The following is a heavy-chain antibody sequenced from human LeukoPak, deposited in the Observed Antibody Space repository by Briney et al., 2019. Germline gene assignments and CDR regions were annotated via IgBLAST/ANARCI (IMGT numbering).Heavy chain of an antibody. CDR2: ISGSGGST. D-gene: IGHD1-14*01. CDR3: AKGNQRRQYYFDY. Sequence: GGSLRLSCAAPGFTFSSYAMSWVRQAPGKGLEWVSAISGSGGSTYYADSVKGRFTISRDNSKNTLYLQMNSLRAEDTAVYYCAKGNQRRQYYFDYWGQGTLVTVSS. J-gene: IGHJ4*02. CDR1: GFTFSSYA. V-gene: IGHV3-23*01.